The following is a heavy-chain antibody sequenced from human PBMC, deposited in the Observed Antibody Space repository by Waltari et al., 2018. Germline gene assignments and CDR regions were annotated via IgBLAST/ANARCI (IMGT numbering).Heavy chain of an antibody. V-gene: IGHV1-69*08. CDR2: IIPIFGTA. D-gene: IGHD2-15*01. J-gene: IGHJ6*02. Sequence: QVQLVQSGAEVKKPGSSVKVSCKASGGTFSSYAISCVRQAPGPGLEWMGRIIPIFGTANYAQKFQGRVTITADKSTSTAYMELSSLRSEDTAVYYCARKKIVVVVAARDDYYYYGMDVWGQGTTVTVSS. CDR3: ARKKIVVVVAARDDYYYYGMDV. CDR1: GGTFSSYA.